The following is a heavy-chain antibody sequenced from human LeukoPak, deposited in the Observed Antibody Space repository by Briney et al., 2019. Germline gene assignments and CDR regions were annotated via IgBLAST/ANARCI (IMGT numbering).Heavy chain of an antibody. J-gene: IGHJ5*02. CDR3: ARDRFSGDNWFDP. D-gene: IGHD2/OR15-2a*01. CDR2: TYYRSKWYN. Sequence: SQTLSLTCAISGDSVSSKSAAWNWIRQSSSRGLEWLGRTYYRSKWYNDYAVSVASRITVIPDTSKSQFSLQLNSVTPEDTAVYYCARDRFSGDNWFDPWGQGTLVIVSS. V-gene: IGHV6-1*01. CDR1: GDSVSSKSAA.